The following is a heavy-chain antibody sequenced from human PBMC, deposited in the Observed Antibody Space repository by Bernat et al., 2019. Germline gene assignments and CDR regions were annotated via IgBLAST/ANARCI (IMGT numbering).Heavy chain of an antibody. Sequence: EVQLVESGGGLVQPGGSLRLSCTASRFTVGSNYMSWVRQAPGKGLEWVSVIYSGGSTKYADSVKGRVTISKDNTKNTLYLEMKVLRAEDTAVYYCARATRGRLYFDYWGQGTLVTVSS. CDR2: IYSGGST. CDR3: ARATRGRLYFDY. CDR1: RFTVGSNY. D-gene: IGHD5-12*01. V-gene: IGHV3-66*01. J-gene: IGHJ4*02.